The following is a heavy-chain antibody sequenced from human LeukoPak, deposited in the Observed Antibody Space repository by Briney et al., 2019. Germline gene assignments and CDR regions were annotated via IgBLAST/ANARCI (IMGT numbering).Heavy chain of an antibody. Sequence: PGGSLRLSCAASGFTFSSYSMNWVRQAPGKGLEWVSDISSSSSTIYYADSVKGRFTISRDNAKNSLYLQMNSLRAEDTAVYYCAREEQLVPEYYFDYWGQGTLVTVSS. CDR1: GFTFSSYS. D-gene: IGHD6-6*01. CDR2: ISSSSSTI. V-gene: IGHV3-48*01. CDR3: AREEQLVPEYYFDY. J-gene: IGHJ4*02.